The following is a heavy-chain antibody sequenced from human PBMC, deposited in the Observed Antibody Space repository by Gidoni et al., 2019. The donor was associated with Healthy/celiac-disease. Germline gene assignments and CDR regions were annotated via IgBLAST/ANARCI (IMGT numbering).Heavy chain of an antibody. J-gene: IGHJ3*02. V-gene: IGHV3-53*01. CDR2: IYSGGST. CDR1: GFTASSTY. D-gene: IGHD2-2*01. CDR3: ARDNCSSTSCYAVSGAFDI. Sequence: EVQLVESGGGLIQPGGSLRLSCAASGFTASSTYRSWVRQAPGKGLEGVSVIYSGGSTYYADSVKGRFTISRDNSKNTLYLQMNSLRAEDTAVYYCARDNCSSTSCYAVSGAFDIWGQGTMVTVSS.